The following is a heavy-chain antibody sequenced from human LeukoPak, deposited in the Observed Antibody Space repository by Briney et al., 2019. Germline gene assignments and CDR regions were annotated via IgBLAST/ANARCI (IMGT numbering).Heavy chain of an antibody. V-gene: IGHV3-11*03. J-gene: IGHJ4*02. CDR1: GFIVSDYY. Sequence: GGSLRLSCAASGFIVSDYYMSWVSHAPGKWLEWLSYISSGSSFTKYADSVRGRFTISRDNTTNSLHLQIHSLGAEDTAVYYCARSAGYSSYYFDYWGQGTLVTVSS. CDR2: ISSGSSFT. D-gene: IGHD3-22*01. CDR3: ARSAGYSSYYFDY.